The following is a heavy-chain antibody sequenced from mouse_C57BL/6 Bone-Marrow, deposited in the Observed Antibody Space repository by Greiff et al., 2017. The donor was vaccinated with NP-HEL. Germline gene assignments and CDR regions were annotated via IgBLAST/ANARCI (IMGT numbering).Heavy chain of an antibody. CDR3: ARHYYSNYFDY. CDR2: ISSGGSYT. J-gene: IGHJ2*01. CDR1: GFTFSSYG. V-gene: IGHV5-6*01. Sequence: EVHLVESGGDLVKPGGSLKLSCAASGFTFSSYGMSWVRQTPDKRLEWVATISSGGSYTYYPDSVKGRFTISRDNDKNTLYLQMSSLKSEDTAMYYCARHYYSNYFDYWGQGTTLTVSS. D-gene: IGHD2-5*01.